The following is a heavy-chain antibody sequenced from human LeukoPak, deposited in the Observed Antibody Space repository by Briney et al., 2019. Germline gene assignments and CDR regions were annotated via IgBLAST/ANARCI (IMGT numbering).Heavy chain of an antibody. CDR2: INHSGST. D-gene: IGHD6-13*01. CDR3: ARHFVGAAAGGNWFDP. J-gene: IGHJ5*02. V-gene: IGHV4-34*01. Sequence: PSETLSLTCAVYGGSFSGYYWSWIRQPPGKGLEWIGEINHSGSTYYNPSLKSRVTISVDTPKNQFSLKLSSVTAADTAVYYCARHFVGAAAGGNWFDPWGQGTLVTVSS. CDR1: GGSFSGYY.